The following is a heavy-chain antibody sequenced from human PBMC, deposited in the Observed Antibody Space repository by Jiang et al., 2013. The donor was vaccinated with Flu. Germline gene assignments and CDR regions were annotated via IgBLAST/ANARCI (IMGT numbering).Heavy chain of an antibody. CDR3: AKEMATSGWTLGGH. V-gene: IGHV3-30*19. D-gene: IGHD5-24*01. CDR2: LYYDGNEK. CDR1: GFTFRDYG. J-gene: IGHJ4*02. Sequence: QLVESGGGVVQPGGSLRLSCAASGFTFRDYGMHWVRQAPGKGLEWVGVLYYDGNEKHYADSVQGRFTISRDNSNNILYLQMNSLRSEDTAVYYCAKEMATSGWTLGGHWGQGTLVTVSS.